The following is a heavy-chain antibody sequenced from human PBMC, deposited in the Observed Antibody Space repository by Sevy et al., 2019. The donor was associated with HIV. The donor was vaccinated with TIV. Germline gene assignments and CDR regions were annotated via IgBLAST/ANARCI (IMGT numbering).Heavy chain of an antibody. CDR2: ISGSGGST. D-gene: IGHD3-3*01. Sequence: GESLKISCAASGFTFSSYAMSWVRQAPGKGLEWVSAISGSGGSTYYADSVKGRFTISRDNSKNTLYLQMNSLRAEDTAVYYCAKVPVLRFLEWLMDYYYYGMDVWGQGTTVTVSS. CDR3: AKVPVLRFLEWLMDYYYYGMDV. CDR1: GFTFSSYA. V-gene: IGHV3-23*01. J-gene: IGHJ6*02.